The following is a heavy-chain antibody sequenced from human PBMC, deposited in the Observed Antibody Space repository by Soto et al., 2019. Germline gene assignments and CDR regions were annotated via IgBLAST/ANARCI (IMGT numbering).Heavy chain of an antibody. CDR1: GGYFSGYY. D-gene: IGHD3-10*01. Sequence: PSETLSLTCAVYGGYFSGYYWSWIRQPPGKGLEWIGEINHSGSTNYNPSLKSRVTISVDTSKNQFSLKLSSVTAADTAVYYCARDYGYYGSGSYPYYGMDVWGQGTTVTVSS. CDR2: INHSGST. CDR3: ARDYGYYGSGSYPYYGMDV. V-gene: IGHV4-34*01. J-gene: IGHJ6*02.